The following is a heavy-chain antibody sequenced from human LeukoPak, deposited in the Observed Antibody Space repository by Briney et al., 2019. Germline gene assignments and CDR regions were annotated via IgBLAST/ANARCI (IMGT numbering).Heavy chain of an antibody. CDR1: GFTFSTSA. D-gene: IGHD6-19*01. Sequence: GGPLRLSCAASGFTFSTSAMSWVRQAPGKGLEWVSIISGSDATTYYADSVKGRFTISRDNSKNMLYLQMNSLRAEDTAVYYCAKRAVAGTVPNYYFDYWGQGTLVTVSS. CDR2: ISGSDATT. CDR3: AKRAVAGTVPNYYFDY. V-gene: IGHV3-23*01. J-gene: IGHJ4*02.